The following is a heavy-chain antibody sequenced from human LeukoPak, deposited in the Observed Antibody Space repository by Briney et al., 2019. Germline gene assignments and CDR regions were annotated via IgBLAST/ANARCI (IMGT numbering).Heavy chain of an antibody. Sequence: GGSLRLSCTASGFTFGDYAMSWVRQAPGKGLEWVGFIRSKAYGGTTEYAASVKGRFTISRDDSKSIAYLQMNSLKTEDTAVYYCTRVVLLWFGELTPYYFDYWGQGTLVTVSS. D-gene: IGHD3-10*01. CDR1: GFTFGDYA. J-gene: IGHJ4*02. CDR2: IRSKAYGGTT. V-gene: IGHV3-49*04. CDR3: TRVVLLWFGELTPYYFDY.